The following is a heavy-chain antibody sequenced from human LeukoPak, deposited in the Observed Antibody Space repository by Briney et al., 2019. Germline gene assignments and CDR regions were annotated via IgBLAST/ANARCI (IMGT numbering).Heavy chain of an antibody. CDR2: ISSSSSYI. D-gene: IGHD5-18*01. Sequence: GGSLRLSCAASGFTFSSYSTNWVRHAPGKGLEWVSSISSSSSYIYYADSVKGRFTISRENAKNSLYLQMNSLRAEDTAVYYCAREGSSGYSYGYIDYWGQGTLVTVSS. CDR3: AREGSSGYSYGYIDY. J-gene: IGHJ4*02. V-gene: IGHV3-21*01. CDR1: GFTFSSYS.